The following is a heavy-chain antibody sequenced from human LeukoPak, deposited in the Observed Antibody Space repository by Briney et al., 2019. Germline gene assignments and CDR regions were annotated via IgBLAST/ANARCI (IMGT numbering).Heavy chain of an antibody. CDR2: INPSGGST. CDR3: ARAGTITMVRGVIYGPSWYMDV. D-gene: IGHD3-10*01. Sequence: GASVKVSCKASGYTFTSYYMHWVRQAPGQGLEWMGIINPSGGSTSYAQKFQGRVTMTRDMSTSTVYMELSSLRSEDTAVYYCARAGTITMVRGVIYGPSWYMDVWGKGTTVAVSS. CDR1: GYTFTSYY. J-gene: IGHJ6*03. V-gene: IGHV1-46*01.